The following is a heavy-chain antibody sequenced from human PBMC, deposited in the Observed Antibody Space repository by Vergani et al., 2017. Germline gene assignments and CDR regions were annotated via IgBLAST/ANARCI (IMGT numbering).Heavy chain of an antibody. V-gene: IGHV1-69*13. Sequence: QGQLAQSGAEVKKPGSSVKVSCKASGGTFSSNSISWVRQAPGQGLEWMGRIIPIFGTANYAQKFQGRVTITADESTSTAYMELSSLRSEDTAVYYCARDADESGVAYWGQGTLVTVSS. J-gene: IGHJ4*02. CDR2: IIPIFGTA. CDR3: ARDADESGVAY. CDR1: GGTFSSNS. D-gene: IGHD2-15*01.